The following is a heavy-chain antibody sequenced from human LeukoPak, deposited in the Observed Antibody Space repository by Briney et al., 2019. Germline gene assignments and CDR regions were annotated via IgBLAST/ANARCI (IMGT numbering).Heavy chain of an antibody. CDR1: GDSVSSNSAA. Sequence: SQTLSLTCAISGDSVSSNSAAWNWIRQSPSRGLEWLGRIYYRAKWYNDYAVSVKSRITINPDTSKKQFSLQLNSVTPEDTAVYYGVRDGSSGDQNWGQGTLVTVSS. V-gene: IGHV6-1*01. CDR3: VRDGSSGDQN. CDR2: IYYRAKWYN. D-gene: IGHD6-19*01. J-gene: IGHJ1*01.